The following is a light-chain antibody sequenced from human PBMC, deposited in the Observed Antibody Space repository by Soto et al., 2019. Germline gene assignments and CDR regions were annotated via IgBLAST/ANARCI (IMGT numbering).Light chain of an antibody. Sequence: QSALTQPASVSGSPGQSITISCTGTSSDVGSYNLVSWYQQHPGKAPKLMIDEGSKRPSGVSNRFSGSKSGNTASLTISGLQDEDEADYYCCSSAGSSTLVFGGGTKLTVL. CDR3: CSSAGSSTLV. CDR2: EGS. J-gene: IGLJ2*01. V-gene: IGLV2-23*01. CDR1: SSDVGSYNL.